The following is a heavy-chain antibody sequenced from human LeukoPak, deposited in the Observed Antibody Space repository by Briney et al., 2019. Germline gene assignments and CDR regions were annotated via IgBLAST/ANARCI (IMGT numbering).Heavy chain of an antibody. CDR1: GYTLTELS. Sequence: GASVKVSCKVSGYTLTELSMHWVRQAPGKGLEWMGGFDPEDGETIYAQKFQGRVTMTEDTSTDTAYMELSSLRSEDTAVYYCATARIAVAGLESHPEQAEGFRPFDYWGQGTLVTVSS. CDR3: ATARIAVAGLESHPEQAEGFRPFDY. D-gene: IGHD6-19*01. CDR2: FDPEDGET. V-gene: IGHV1-24*01. J-gene: IGHJ4*02.